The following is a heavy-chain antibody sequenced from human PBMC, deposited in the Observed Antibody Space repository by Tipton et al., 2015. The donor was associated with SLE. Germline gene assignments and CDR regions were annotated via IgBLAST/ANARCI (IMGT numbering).Heavy chain of an antibody. D-gene: IGHD7-27*01. V-gene: IGHV4-34*01. J-gene: IGHJ4*02. CDR2: VHLTGST. CDR3: ARRHWGFGRYFDY. CDR1: GGSFRGYY. Sequence: LRLSCAVSGGSFRGYYWSWIRQPPGRGLEWVGEVHLTGSTHFNPSLKSRVTMSVDTSQNQFSLNLKSVTAADTAVYYCARRHWGFGRYFDYWGQGTQVTVSS.